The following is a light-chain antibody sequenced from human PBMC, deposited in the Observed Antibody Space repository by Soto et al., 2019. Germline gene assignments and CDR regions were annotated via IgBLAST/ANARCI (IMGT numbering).Light chain of an antibody. J-gene: IGKJ1*01. CDR1: ESISRNF. Sequence: EIALPQSPGTLSLSPGERATVSCRASESISRNFLAWYKQKPGRAPRLLIYGASSRANGIPDRFSGSGSGTDFTLTISRLEPDDFGMYYCQQYGASPRTFGQGTKV. CDR2: GAS. CDR3: QQYGASPRT. V-gene: IGKV3-20*01.